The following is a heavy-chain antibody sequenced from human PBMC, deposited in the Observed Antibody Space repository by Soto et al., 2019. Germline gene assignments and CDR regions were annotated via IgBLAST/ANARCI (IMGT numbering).Heavy chain of an antibody. CDR2: ISVANGKI. CDR1: GYMFNTYG. V-gene: IGHV1-18*01. D-gene: IGHD3-10*01. Sequence: QVQLLQSGAEVKKPGASVKVSCKASGYMFNTYGISWVRQAPGQGLEWMGWISVANGKIDYAQKFEGRVTMTTDTATITAYMELKSLTSDDTAVYYCARAYGSGDCSRPFEYSGQVTPVSVSS. J-gene: IGHJ4*02. CDR3: ARAYGSGDCSRPFEY.